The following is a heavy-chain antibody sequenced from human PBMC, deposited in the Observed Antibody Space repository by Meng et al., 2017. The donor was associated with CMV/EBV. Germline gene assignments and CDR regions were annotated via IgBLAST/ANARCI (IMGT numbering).Heavy chain of an antibody. CDR3: ARDGNYHGV. Sequence: ELQRVESGGGFTQPGGVLRLSFAASGFTFSNNYIGWFRQAPGKVLECVSLIYSEGTTDYADSVKGRFTISRDNSKNTLYLQMNSLRAEDTAVYYCARDGNYHGVWGQGTLVTVSS. D-gene: IGHD1-7*01. V-gene: IGHV3-53*01. CDR2: IYSEGTT. J-gene: IGHJ4*02. CDR1: GFTFSNNY.